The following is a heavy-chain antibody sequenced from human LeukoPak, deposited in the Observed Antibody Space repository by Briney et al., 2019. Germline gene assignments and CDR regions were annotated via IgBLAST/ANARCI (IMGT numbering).Heavy chain of an antibody. CDR1: GFTFSSYA. V-gene: IGHV3-23*01. D-gene: IGHD2-2*01. CDR3: AKDGFRYCSSTSCYLDY. Sequence: GGSLRLSCAASGFTFSSYAMSWVRQAPGKGLEWVSAISGSGGSTYYADSVKGRFTISRDNSKNTLYLQMNSLRAEDTAVYYCAKDGFRYCSSTSCYLDYWGQGTLVTVSS. CDR2: ISGSGGST. J-gene: IGHJ4*02.